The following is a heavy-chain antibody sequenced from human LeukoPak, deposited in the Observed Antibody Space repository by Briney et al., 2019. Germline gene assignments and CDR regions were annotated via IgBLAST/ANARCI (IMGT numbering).Heavy chain of an antibody. CDR1: GGSFSGYY. J-gene: IGHJ6*03. CDR3: ARDQYRSSTSCYYYYMDV. Sequence: PSETLSLTCAVYGGSFSGYYWSWIRQPPGKGLEWIGEINHSGSTNYNPSLKSRVTISVDTSKNQFSLKLSSVTAADTAVYYCARDQYRSSTSCYYYYMDVWGKGTTVTVSS. CDR2: INHSGST. V-gene: IGHV4-34*01. D-gene: IGHD2-2*01.